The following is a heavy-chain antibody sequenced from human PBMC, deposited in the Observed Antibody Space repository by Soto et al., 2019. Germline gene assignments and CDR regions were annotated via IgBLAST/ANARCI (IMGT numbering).Heavy chain of an antibody. D-gene: IGHD3-16*01. CDR2: TSVRGTN. V-gene: IGHV4-31*03. J-gene: IGHJ6*02. CDR3: AREVNYVRGRNMDV. CDR1: GGSITTGDYY. Sequence: QVQLQESGPGLVKPSQTLSLTCSVSGGSITTGDYYWAWIRQHPEKGLEWIGYTSVRGTNDYNPSLRSRVSMSVDTSKNEFSLKLSSVTAADTAVYFCAREVNYVRGRNMDVWGQGTTVTVSS.